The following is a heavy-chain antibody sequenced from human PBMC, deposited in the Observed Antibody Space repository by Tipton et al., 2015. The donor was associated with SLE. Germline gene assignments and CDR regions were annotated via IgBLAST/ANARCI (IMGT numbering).Heavy chain of an antibody. CDR1: GGSISSSSSY. D-gene: IGHD3/OR15-3a*01. V-gene: IGHV4-61*02. CDR2: MYTSGST. CDR3: ARGDWVTTSYWFDF. Sequence: PGLVKPSETLSLTCTVSGGSISSSSSYWGWIRQPAGKGLEWIGDMYTSGSTDYNPSLQNRVTISVDMSKNQFSLKLSSVTAADAAVYYCARGDWVTTSYWFDFWGHGTLVTVSS. J-gene: IGHJ5*01.